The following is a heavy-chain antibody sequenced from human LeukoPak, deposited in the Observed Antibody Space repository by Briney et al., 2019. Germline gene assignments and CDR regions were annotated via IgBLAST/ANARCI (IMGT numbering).Heavy chain of an antibody. J-gene: IGHJ4*02. V-gene: IGHV3-30-3*01. CDR2: ISYDGGNK. D-gene: IGHD5-18*01. CDR1: GFTFSSYA. Sequence: GGSLRLSCAASGFTFSSYAMHWVRQAPGKGLEWVAVISYDGGNKYYADSVKGRFTISRDNSKNTLYLQMNSLRAEDTAVYYCARHWDGYGPSDYWGQGTLVTVSS. CDR3: ARHWDGYGPSDY.